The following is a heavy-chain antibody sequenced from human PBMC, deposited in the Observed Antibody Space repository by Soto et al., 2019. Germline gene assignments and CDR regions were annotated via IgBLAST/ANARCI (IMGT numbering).Heavy chain of an antibody. V-gene: IGHV1-69*01. CDR2: IIPIFGTA. CDR1: GGTFSSYA. J-gene: IGHJ3*02. CDR3: ARGDYYDSSGYPSDAFDI. D-gene: IGHD3-22*01. Sequence: SVKVSCKASGGTFSSYAISWVRQAPVQGLEWMGGIIPIFGTANYAQKFQGRVTITADESTSTAYMELSSLRSEDTAVYYCARGDYYDSSGYPSDAFDIWGQGTMVTVSS.